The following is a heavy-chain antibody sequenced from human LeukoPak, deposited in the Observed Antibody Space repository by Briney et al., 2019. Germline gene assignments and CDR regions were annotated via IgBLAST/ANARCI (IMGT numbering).Heavy chain of an antibody. J-gene: IGHJ4*02. CDR1: GFTFSSYG. D-gene: IGHD3-22*01. CDR2: IKQDGSEQ. CDR3: AANPKFFDSPGY. Sequence: PGGSLRLSCAASGFTFSSYGMHWVRQAPGKGLEWLANIKQDGSEQYYVASVEGRFTISRDNAKNSLFLQMYDLRAEDTAVYYCAANPKFFDSPGYWGQGTLVTVSS. V-gene: IGHV3-7*01.